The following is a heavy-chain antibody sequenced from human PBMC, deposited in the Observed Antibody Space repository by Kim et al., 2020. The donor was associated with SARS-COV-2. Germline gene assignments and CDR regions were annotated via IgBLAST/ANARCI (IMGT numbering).Heavy chain of an antibody. CDR1: GGSFSGYY. CDR2: INHSGST. D-gene: IGHD4-17*01. V-gene: IGHV4-34*01. J-gene: IGHJ4*02. CDR3: ARSTTVTPLCL. Sequence: SETLSLTCAVYGGSFSGYYWSWIRQPPGKGLEWIGEINHSGSTNYNPSLKSRVTISVDTSKNQFSLKLSSVTAADTAVYYCARSTTVTPLCLWGQGTLVTVSS.